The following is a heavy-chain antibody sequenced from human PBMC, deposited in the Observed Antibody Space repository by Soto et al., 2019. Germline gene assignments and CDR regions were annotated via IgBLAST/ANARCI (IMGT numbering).Heavy chain of an antibody. CDR3: ARGPRGTVTTDYDYGIDV. V-gene: IGHV3-21*01. D-gene: IGHD4-17*01. Sequence: PGGSLRLSCSASGFTFSSYSMSWVRQAPGKGLEWVSSISSSSSYIYYADSVKGRFTISRDNAKNSLYLQMNSLRAEDTAVYYCARGPRGTVTTDYDYGIDVRGQGTTVTVSS. CDR1: GFTFSSYS. CDR2: ISSSSSYI. J-gene: IGHJ6*02.